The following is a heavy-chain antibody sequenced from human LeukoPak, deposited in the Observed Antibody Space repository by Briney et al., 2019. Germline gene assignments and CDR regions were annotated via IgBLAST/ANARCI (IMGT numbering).Heavy chain of an antibody. J-gene: IGHJ4*02. CDR2: INSDGTST. CDR3: ARATLDIVGATRTFDY. CDR1: GFTFSSYW. D-gene: IGHD2-2*03. Sequence: GGSLRLSCAASGFTFSSYWMHWVRQATGEGLVCVSRINSDGTSTTYADSVKGRFTISRDNARNTLYMQMNSLRAEDTAVYYCARATLDIVGATRTFDYWGQGTLVTDSS. V-gene: IGHV3-74*01.